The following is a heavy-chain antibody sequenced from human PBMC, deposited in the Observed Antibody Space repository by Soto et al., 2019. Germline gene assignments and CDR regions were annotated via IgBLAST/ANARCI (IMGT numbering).Heavy chain of an antibody. V-gene: IGHV3-23*01. CDR3: AREAYGDYLGY. CDR1: GFTFSIYA. Sequence: GGSLRLSCAASGFTFSIYAMSWVRQAPGKGLEWVSAISGSGGSTYYADSVKGRFTISRDNSKNTLYLQMNSLRAEDTAVYYRAREAYGDYLGYWGQGTLVTVSS. D-gene: IGHD4-17*01. CDR2: ISGSGGST. J-gene: IGHJ4*02.